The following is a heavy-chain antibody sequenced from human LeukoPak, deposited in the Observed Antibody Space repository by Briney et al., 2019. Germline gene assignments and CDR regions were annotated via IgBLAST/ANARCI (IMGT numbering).Heavy chain of an antibody. CDR2: INPNSGGT. D-gene: IGHD1-1*01. Sequence: ASVKVSCKASGYTFTGYYMHWVRQAPGQGLEWMGWINPNSGGTNYVQKFQGRVTMTRDTSISTAYMELSRLRSDDTAVYYCARYPGTTSYPFDYWGQGTLVTVSS. CDR1: GYTFTGYY. J-gene: IGHJ4*02. CDR3: ARYPGTTSYPFDY. V-gene: IGHV1-2*02.